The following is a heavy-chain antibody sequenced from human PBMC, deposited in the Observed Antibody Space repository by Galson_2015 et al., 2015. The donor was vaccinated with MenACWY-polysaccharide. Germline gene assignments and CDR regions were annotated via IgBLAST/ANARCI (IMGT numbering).Heavy chain of an antibody. Sequence: QSGAEVKKPGESLKISCKGSGYSFTTYWIAWVRQMPGKGLEWMGIIYPGDSDTRYSPSFQGQVTISADKSISTAYLQWSSLKASDTAMYYCARPPPMAAVTKAAFDIWGQGTMVTVSS. D-gene: IGHD4-17*01. V-gene: IGHV5-51*01. CDR3: ARPPPMAAVTKAAFDI. CDR2: IYPGDSDT. J-gene: IGHJ3*02. CDR1: GYSFTTYW.